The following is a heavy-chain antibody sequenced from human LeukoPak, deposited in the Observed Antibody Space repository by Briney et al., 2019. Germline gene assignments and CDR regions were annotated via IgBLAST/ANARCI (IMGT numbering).Heavy chain of an antibody. D-gene: IGHD1-26*01. CDR1: GGSISSSSYY. Sequence: SETLSLTCTVSGGSISSSSYYWGWIRQPPGKWLEWIGSIYYSGSTYYNPSLKSRVTISVDTSKNQFSLKLSSVTAADTAVYYCARHWSIVGATSWYFDYWGQGTLVTVSS. CDR3: ARHWSIVGATSWYFDY. J-gene: IGHJ4*02. CDR2: IYYSGST. V-gene: IGHV4-39*01.